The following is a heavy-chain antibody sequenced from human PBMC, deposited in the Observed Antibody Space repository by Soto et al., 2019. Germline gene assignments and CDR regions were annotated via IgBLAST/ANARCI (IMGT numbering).Heavy chain of an antibody. J-gene: IGHJ4*02. V-gene: IGHV3-23*01. D-gene: IGHD3-16*01. CDR1: AFKFSNYA. CDR2: ISATGGGT. CDR3: AKDRRAGGNSAFYFDF. Sequence: LXLACAASAFKFSNYAMSWVRQAPVKGLEWVSLISATGGGTYYADSVKGRFTISRDNSHNTLYLQVHSLTAEDTAVYYCAKDRRAGGNSAFYFDFWGQGAQVTVSS.